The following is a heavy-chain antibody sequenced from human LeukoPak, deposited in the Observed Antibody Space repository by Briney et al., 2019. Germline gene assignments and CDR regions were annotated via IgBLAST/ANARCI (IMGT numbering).Heavy chain of an antibody. J-gene: IGHJ4*02. CDR2: IYYSGST. V-gene: IGHV4-30-4*01. Sequence: PSETLPLTCTVSGGSISSGDYYWSWIRQPPGKGLEWIGYIYYSGSTYYNPSLKSRVTISVDTSKNQFSLKLSSVTAADTAVYYCARDRWLGEWYSSSWYGFDYWGQGTLVTVSS. D-gene: IGHD6-13*01. CDR3: ARDRWLGEWYSSSWYGFDY. CDR1: GGSISSGDYY.